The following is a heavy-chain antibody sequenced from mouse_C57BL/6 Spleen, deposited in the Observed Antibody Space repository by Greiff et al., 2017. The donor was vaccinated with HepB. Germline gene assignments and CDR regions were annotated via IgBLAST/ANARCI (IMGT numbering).Heavy chain of an antibody. CDR2: IDPSDSYT. CDR1: GYTFTSYW. Sequence: QVQLQQPGAELVMPGASVKLSCKASGYTFTSYWMHWVKQRPGQGLEWIGEIDPSDSYTNYNQKFKGKSTLTVDKSSSTAYMQLSSLTSEASAVYYCARSRGMDSSGSWFAYWGQGTLVTVSA. J-gene: IGHJ3*01. D-gene: IGHD3-2*02. V-gene: IGHV1-69*01. CDR3: ARSRGMDSSGSWFAY.